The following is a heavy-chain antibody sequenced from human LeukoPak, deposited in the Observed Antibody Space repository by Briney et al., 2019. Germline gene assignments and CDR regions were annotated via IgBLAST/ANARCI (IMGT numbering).Heavy chain of an antibody. CDR1: GGSLSGYY. J-gene: IGHJ4*02. D-gene: IGHD3-10*01. CDR2: INHSGST. V-gene: IGHV4-34*01. CDR3: ARGRPYYYGSGSYKYYFDY. Sequence: SETLSLTCAVYGGSLSGYYWSWIRQPPGKGLEWIGEINHSGSTNYNPSLKSRVTISVDTSKNQFSLKLSSVTAADTAVYYCARGRPYYYGSGSYKYYFDYWGQGTLVTVSS.